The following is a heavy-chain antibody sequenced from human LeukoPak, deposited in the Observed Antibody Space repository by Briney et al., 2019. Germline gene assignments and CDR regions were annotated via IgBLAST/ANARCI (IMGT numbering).Heavy chain of an antibody. CDR3: ARETYCSGGSCYSGVFGY. V-gene: IGHV3-30-3*01. J-gene: IGHJ4*02. D-gene: IGHD2-15*01. CDR2: ISYDGSNK. Sequence: GGSLRLSCAASGFTLSSYAMHWVRQAPGKGLERVAVISYDGSNKYYADSVEGRFTISRDNSKNTLYLQMNSLRAEDTAVYYCARETYCSGGSCYSGVFGYWGQGTLVTVSS. CDR1: GFTLSSYA.